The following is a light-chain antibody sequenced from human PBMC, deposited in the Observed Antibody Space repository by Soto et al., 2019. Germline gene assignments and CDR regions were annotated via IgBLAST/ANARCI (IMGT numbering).Light chain of an antibody. CDR1: ESVSTN. J-gene: IGKJ1*01. CDR3: QQYGTWRT. CDR2: GAS. Sequence: EIELTQSPATLSLAPGERVTLSCRASESVSTNLAWYQQKAGQAPRLLIYGASTRDTGIPARFSGSGSGTEFTLTISSLQSEDFAVYYCQQYGTWRTFGQGTKVDIK. V-gene: IGKV3-15*01.